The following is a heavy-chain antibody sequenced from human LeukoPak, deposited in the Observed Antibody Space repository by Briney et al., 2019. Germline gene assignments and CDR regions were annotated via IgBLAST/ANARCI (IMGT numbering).Heavy chain of an antibody. Sequence: PGRSLRLSCAASGFTFDDYAMHWVRQAPGKGLEWVSGISWNSGSIGYADSVKGRFTISRDNAKNSLYLQMNSLRAEDTALYYCAKAYSRSSGHVGWFDPWGQGTLVTVSS. J-gene: IGHJ5*02. V-gene: IGHV3-9*01. CDR3: AKAYSRSSGHVGWFDP. CDR1: GFTFDDYA. CDR2: ISWNSGSI. D-gene: IGHD3-22*01.